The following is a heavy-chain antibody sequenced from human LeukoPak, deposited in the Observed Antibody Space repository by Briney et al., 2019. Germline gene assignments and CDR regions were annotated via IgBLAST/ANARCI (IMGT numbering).Heavy chain of an antibody. CDR2: IYYTGST. J-gene: IGHJ6*02. CDR1: GGSISSLY. V-gene: IGHV4-59*08. CDR3: ARIVGATYYYYYYGMDV. Sequence: PSETLSLTCSVSGGSISSLYWSWIRQPPGKGLEWIGYIYYTGSTNYNPSLKSRVTISVDTSKNQFSLKLSSVTAADTAVYYCARIVGATYYYYYYGMDVWGQGTTVTVSS. D-gene: IGHD1-26*01.